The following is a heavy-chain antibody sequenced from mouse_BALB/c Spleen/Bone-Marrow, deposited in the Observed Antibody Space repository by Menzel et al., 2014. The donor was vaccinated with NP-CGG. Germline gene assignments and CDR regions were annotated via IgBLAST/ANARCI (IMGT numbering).Heavy chain of an antibody. CDR3: ASYVYGYYFDY. J-gene: IGHJ2*01. D-gene: IGHD2-2*01. V-gene: IGHV14-3*02. CDR1: GFNTKDTY. Sequence: EVNVVESGAELAKPGASVELSCTASGFNTKDTYMHWVKQRPEQGLEWIGRIDPANGNTKYDPKFQGKASITADTSSNTAYLQLSSLTSEDTAVYYCASYVYGYYFDYWGQGTTLTVSS. CDR2: IDPANGNT.